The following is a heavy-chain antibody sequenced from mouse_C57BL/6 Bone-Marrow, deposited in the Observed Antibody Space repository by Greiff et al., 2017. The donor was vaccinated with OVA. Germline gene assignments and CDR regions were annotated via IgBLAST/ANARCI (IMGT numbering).Heavy chain of an antibody. CDR2: IDPSDSYT. CDR1: GYTFTSYW. J-gene: IGHJ2*01. V-gene: IGHV1-69*01. Sequence: VKQSCKASGYTFTSYWMHWVKQRPGQGLEWIGEIDPSDSYTNYNQKFKGKSTLTVDKSSSTAYMQLSSLTSEDSAVYYCARKDYWGQGTTLTVSS. CDR3: ARKDY.